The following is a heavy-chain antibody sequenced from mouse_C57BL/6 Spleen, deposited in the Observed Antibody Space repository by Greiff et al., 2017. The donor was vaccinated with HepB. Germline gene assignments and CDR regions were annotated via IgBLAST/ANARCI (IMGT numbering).Heavy chain of an antibody. J-gene: IGHJ4*01. Sequence: QVQLQQSGPELVKPGASVKISCKASGYAFSSSWMNWVKQRPGKGLEWIGRIYPGDGDTNYNGKFKGKATLTADKSSSTAYMQLSSLTSEDSAVYFCARSRGPYAMDDWGQGTSVTVSS. V-gene: IGHV1-82*01. CDR3: ARSRGPYAMDD. CDR1: GYAFSSSW. CDR2: IYPGDGDT.